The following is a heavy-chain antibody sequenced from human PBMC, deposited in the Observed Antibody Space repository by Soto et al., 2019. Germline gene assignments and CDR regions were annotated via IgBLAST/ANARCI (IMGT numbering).Heavy chain of an antibody. V-gene: IGHV3-21*01. D-gene: IGHD6-13*01. CDR1: GFTFSSYS. CDR3: ARDSSSWLNGMDV. CDR2: ISSSSSYI. Sequence: EVQLVESGGGLVKPGGSLRLSCAASGFTFSSYSMNWVRQAPGKGLEWVSSISSSSSYIYYADSVKGRFTISRDNAKNSLYLQMNSLRAEDTAVYYCARDSSSWLNGMDVWGQGTTVNVSS. J-gene: IGHJ6*02.